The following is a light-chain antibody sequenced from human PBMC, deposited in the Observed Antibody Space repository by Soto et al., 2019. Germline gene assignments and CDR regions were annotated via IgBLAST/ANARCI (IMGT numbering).Light chain of an antibody. CDR2: DAS. V-gene: IGKV1-5*01. J-gene: IGKJ1*01. CDR3: QHFRSFPIT. CDR1: QSISSW. Sequence: DIQGTQWPATLSSWGGDRVTITCRASQSISSWLAWYQQKPGKAPKLLIYDASSLESGVPSRFSGSGSGTEFTLTISSLQPDDFATYYCQHFRSFPITFGQGTKVDI.